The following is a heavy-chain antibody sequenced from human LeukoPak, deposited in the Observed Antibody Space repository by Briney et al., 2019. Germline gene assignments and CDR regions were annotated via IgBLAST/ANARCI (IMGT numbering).Heavy chain of an antibody. J-gene: IGHJ6*03. V-gene: IGHV4-61*05. CDR3: ARAPRDRGYCGATSCFEYMDV. D-gene: IGHD2-2*01. CDR2: IFYNGNT. CDR1: GGSISSSRYY. Sequence: NTSETLSLTCTVSGGSISSSRYYWGWIRQPPGKGLEWIAYIFYNGNTKYNPSLKSRVTISVDTSKTQFSLKVTSVTAADTAVYYCARAPRDRGYCGATSCFEYMDVWGRGTTVTISS.